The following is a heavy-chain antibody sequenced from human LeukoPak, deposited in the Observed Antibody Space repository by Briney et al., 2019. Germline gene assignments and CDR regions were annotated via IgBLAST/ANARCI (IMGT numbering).Heavy chain of an antibody. CDR1: GGTFSRHA. D-gene: IGHD5-18*01. CDR2: ITPFFGTT. J-gene: IGHJ4*02. V-gene: IGHV1-69*06. Sequence: SVKVSCKASGGTFSRHAINWVRQAPGQGLEWMGGITPFFGTTKYAQKFQGRVTITADKSTSTAYMELSSLRSEDTAVFYCARRGYGYSQPDYWGQGTLVTVSS. CDR3: ARRGYGYSQPDY.